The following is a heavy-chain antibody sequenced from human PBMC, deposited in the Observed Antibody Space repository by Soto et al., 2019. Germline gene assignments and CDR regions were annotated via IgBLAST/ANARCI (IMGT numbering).Heavy chain of an antibody. Sequence: EVQLVESGGGLVQPGGSLRLSCAASGFTVRGNYISWVRQAPGKGLAWVSIIYSASTTDYADSVKGRFIISRDDSKNTLYLQMNSLRGEYTAVYYCARSRGGDCSSSSCMDVWGKGTTVSVSS. CDR3: ARSRGGDCSSSSCMDV. CDR1: GFTVRGNY. V-gene: IGHV3-66*01. CDR2: IYSASTT. J-gene: IGHJ6*03. D-gene: IGHD2-2*01.